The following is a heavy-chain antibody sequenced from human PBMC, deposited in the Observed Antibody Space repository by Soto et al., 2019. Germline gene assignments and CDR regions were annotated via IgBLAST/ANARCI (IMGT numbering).Heavy chain of an antibody. CDR2: IIPVFGTP. CDR3: ARGYSYGRSYYFYYGMDV. D-gene: IGHD5-18*01. V-gene: IGHV1-69*12. J-gene: IGHJ6*02. Sequence: QVQLVQSGAEVREPGSSVKVSCKASGDTFSTDVISWVRQAPGQGLEWMGGIIPVFGTPNYAQKFQGRVTSTADETTNTAYMDLSILSSEDTDVFYCARGYSYGRSYYFYYGMDVWGQGTTVTVSS. CDR1: GDTFSTDV.